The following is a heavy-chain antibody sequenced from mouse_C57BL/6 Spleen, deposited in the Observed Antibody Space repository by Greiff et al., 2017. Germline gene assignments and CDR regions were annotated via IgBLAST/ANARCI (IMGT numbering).Heavy chain of an antibody. D-gene: IGHD1-1*01. V-gene: IGHV1-15*01. CDR3: TAITTVVATHYFDY. CDR2: IDPETGGT. J-gene: IGHJ2*01. Sequence: QVQLQQSGAELVRPGASVTLSCKASGYTFTDYEMHWVKQTPVHGLEWIGAIDPETGGTAYNQKFKGKAILTADKSSSTAYMELRSLTSEDSAVYYCTAITTVVATHYFDYWGQGTTLTVSS. CDR1: GYTFTDYE.